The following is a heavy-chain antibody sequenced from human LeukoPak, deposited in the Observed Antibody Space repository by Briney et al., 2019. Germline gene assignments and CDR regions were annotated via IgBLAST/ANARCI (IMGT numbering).Heavy chain of an antibody. CDR2: ISSAGGTT. CDR1: GFTFRDYP. V-gene: IGHV3-64D*06. J-gene: IGHJ1*01. D-gene: IGHD5-12*01. CDR3: VKVGDSGYGEYYQH. Sequence: GGSLRLSCSASGFTFRDYPIHWVRQAPGEGLQYVSAISSAGGTTYYADSVRGRFTISRDNSKNTLYLQMSSLRAEDAALYYCVKVGDSGYGEYYQHWGQGTLVTVSS.